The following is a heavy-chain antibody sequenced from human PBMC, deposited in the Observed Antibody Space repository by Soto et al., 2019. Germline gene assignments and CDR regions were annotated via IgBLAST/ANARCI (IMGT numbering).Heavy chain of an antibody. D-gene: IGHD5-18*01. CDR3: VRDLAHGYTGNV. CDR2: IYDSGVT. CDR1: GAVVTSGENY. J-gene: IGHJ4*01. V-gene: IGHV4-30-4*08. Sequence: TLCLTCSVSGAVVTSGENYWSWVRQPPGKGLEWLGYIYDSGVTSYTPALKSRVTLSLDRPNNQVSLKLRSVTAADTAVYFCVRDLAHGYTGNVCGHGTWVIVSS.